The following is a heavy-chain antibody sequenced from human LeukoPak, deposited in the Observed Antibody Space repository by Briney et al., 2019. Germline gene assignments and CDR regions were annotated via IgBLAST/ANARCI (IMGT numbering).Heavy chain of an antibody. V-gene: IGHV3-48*01. Sequence: AGGSLRLSCAASGFTFDDYGMSWVRHAPGKGLEWVSYISSSSSTIYYADSVKGRFTISRDNAKNSLYLQMNSLRAEDTAVYYCARVGWFGEGGVDYWGQGTLVTVSS. CDR1: GFTFDDYG. CDR2: ISSSSSTI. D-gene: IGHD3-10*01. CDR3: ARVGWFGEGGVDY. J-gene: IGHJ4*02.